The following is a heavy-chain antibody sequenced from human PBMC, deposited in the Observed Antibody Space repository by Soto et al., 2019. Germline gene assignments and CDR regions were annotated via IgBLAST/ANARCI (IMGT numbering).Heavy chain of an antibody. D-gene: IGHD2-8*01. V-gene: IGHV1-18*04. CDR2: VSPYNGNA. CDR3: ARATSLIMAAPAY. Sequence: XSVKVSCTPSGYSFINYAISWVRQAPGQGLEWMGWVSPYNGNANYTEKFQGRVSMTTDTSTTTAYMELTSLTSDDTAIYYCARATSLIMAAPAYWGQGTLVTVSS. CDR1: GYSFINYA. J-gene: IGHJ4*02.